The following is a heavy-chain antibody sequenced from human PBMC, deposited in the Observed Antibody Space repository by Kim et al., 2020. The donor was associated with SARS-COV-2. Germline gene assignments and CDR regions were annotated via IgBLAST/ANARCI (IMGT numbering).Heavy chain of an antibody. Sequence: GGSLRLSCAASGFTVSSNYMSWVRQAPGKGLEWVSDIYSAGSTKYAGSVKGRFTISRDNSKNTLYLQMNGLRAEDTAVYYCARAYSPYYYDSSGYYFDYWGQGTLVTVSP. CDR2: IYSAGST. J-gene: IGHJ4*02. CDR3: ARAYSPYYYDSSGYYFDY. D-gene: IGHD3-22*01. V-gene: IGHV3-53*01. CDR1: GFTVSSNY.